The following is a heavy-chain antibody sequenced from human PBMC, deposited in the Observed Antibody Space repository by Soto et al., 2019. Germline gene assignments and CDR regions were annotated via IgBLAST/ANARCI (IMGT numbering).Heavy chain of an antibody. J-gene: IGHJ6*02. CDR1: GGSISSGGYS. CDR2: IYHSGST. CDR3: AGRGSYRYYYYGMDV. V-gene: IGHV4-30-2*01. D-gene: IGHD1-26*01. Sequence: SETLSLTCAVSGGSISSGGYSWSWIRQPPGKGLEWIGYIYHSGSTYYNPSLKSRVTISVDRSKNQFSLKLSSVTAADTAVYYCAGRGSYRYYYYGMDVWGQGTTVTVSS.